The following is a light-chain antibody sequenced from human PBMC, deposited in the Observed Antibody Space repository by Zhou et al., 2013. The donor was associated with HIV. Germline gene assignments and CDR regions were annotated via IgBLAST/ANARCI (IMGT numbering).Light chain of an antibody. CDR2: AAS. Sequence: DIQLTQSPSFLSASVGDRVTITCRASQGISSYLGWYQQKPGKAPKRLIYAASSLQSGVPSRFSGSGSGTEFTLTISSLQPEDFATYYCLQHNTFPWTFGPGTKVEIK. CDR1: QGISSY. CDR3: LQHNTFPWT. J-gene: IGKJ1*01. V-gene: IGKV1-17*01.